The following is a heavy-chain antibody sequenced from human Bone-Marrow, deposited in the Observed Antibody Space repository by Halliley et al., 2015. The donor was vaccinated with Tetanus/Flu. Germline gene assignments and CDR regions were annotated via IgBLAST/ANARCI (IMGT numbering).Heavy chain of an antibody. D-gene: IGHD2-2*01. V-gene: IGHV3-53*01. CDR1: GFTFSNNY. Sequence: SLRLSCAASGFTFSNNYMSWVRQAPGMGLEWVSLIYSGGGSFYTHSVEGRFTISRDDYKNTVYPQMNNVRAEDTAIYYCATEGQRSRTLDYWGQGTLVIVSS. J-gene: IGHJ4*02. CDR2: IYSGGGS. CDR3: ATEGQRSRTLDY.